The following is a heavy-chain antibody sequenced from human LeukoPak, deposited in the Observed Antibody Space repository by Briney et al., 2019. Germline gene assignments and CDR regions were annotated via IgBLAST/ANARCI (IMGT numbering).Heavy chain of an antibody. CDR2: IYSGGST. D-gene: IGHD3-3*01. Sequence: GGSLRLSCAASGFTVSSNYMSWVRQAPGKGLEWVSVIYSGGSTYYADSVKGRFTISRDNSKNTLYLQMNSLRAEDTAVYYCARAPLPYDFWSGYYTPDFDYWGQGTLVTVSS. CDR3: ARAPLPYDFWSGYYTPDFDY. CDR1: GFTVSSNY. J-gene: IGHJ4*02. V-gene: IGHV3-66*01.